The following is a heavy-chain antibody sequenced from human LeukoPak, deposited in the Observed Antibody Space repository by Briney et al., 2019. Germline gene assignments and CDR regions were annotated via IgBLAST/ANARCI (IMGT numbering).Heavy chain of an antibody. J-gene: IGHJ4*02. Sequence: PSETLSLTCAVSGGSISSGGYSWSWIRQPPGKGLEWIGYIYHSGSTYYNPSLKSRVTISVDRSKNQFSLKLSSVTAADTAVYYCARLYVWGSYRYHYFDYWGQGTLVTVSS. V-gene: IGHV4-30-2*01. CDR2: IYHSGST. CDR1: GGSISSGGYS. D-gene: IGHD3-16*02. CDR3: ARLYVWGSYRYHYFDY.